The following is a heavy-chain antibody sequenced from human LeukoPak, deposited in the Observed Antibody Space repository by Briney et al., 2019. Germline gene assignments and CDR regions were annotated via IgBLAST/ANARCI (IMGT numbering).Heavy chain of an antibody. CDR2: INPDSGGT. CDR1: GYTFTGYY. Sequence: ASVKVSCKTSGYTFTGYYIHWVRQAPGQGLEWMGWINPDSGGTNYAQKFQGWVTMTRDTSISTAYMELSRLRSDDTAVYYCARGELYDILTGYTMGDWFDPWGQGTLVTVSS. J-gene: IGHJ5*02. V-gene: IGHV1-2*04. D-gene: IGHD3-9*01. CDR3: ARGELYDILTGYTMGDWFDP.